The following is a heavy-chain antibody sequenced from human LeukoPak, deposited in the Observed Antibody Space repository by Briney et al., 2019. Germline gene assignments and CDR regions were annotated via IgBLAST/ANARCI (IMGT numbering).Heavy chain of an antibody. D-gene: IGHD5-12*01. CDR1: GFTFSSYG. CDR3: AKARYSGYGLENYGLHV. CDR2: ISFDGNTE. J-gene: IGHJ6*02. V-gene: IGHV3-30*18. Sequence: PGGSLRLSCAASGFTFSSYGMHWVRQAPGKGLEWVAVISFDGNTENYADAVKGRITISRDNPKKTVYLDMNRLRNEDTAVYYCAKARYSGYGLENYGLHVWGQGTTVTVSS.